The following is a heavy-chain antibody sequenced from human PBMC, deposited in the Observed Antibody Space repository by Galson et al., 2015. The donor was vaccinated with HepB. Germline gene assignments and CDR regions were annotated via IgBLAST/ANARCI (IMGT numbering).Heavy chain of an antibody. V-gene: IGHV1-46*01. CDR1: GYTFTSYY. CDR3: AADLDRYYYYYGMDV. J-gene: IGHJ6*02. Sequence: SVKVSCKASGYTFTSYYMHWVRQAPGQGLEWMGIINPSGGSTSYAQKFQGRVTMTRDTSTSTVYMELSSLRSEDTAVYYCAADLDRYYYYYGMDVWGQGTTVTVSS. CDR2: INPSGGST.